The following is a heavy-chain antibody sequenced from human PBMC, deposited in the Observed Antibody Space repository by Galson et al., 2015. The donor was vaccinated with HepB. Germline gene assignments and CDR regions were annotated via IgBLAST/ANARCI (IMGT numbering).Heavy chain of an antibody. CDR2: IYTSGST. D-gene: IGHD6-13*01. Sequence: SEPLSLTCTVSGGSISSYYWSWIRQPAGKGLEWIGRIYTSGSTNYNPSLKSRVTMSVDTSKNQFSLKLSSVTAADTAVYYCARGIAAAGAGAGEYFDYWGQGTLVTVSS. V-gene: IGHV4-4*07. CDR3: ARGIAAAGAGAGEYFDY. J-gene: IGHJ4*02. CDR1: GGSISSYY.